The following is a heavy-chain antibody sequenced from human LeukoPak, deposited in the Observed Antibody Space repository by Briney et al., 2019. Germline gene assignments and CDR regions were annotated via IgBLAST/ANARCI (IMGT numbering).Heavy chain of an antibody. CDR1: GFTFSTYG. Sequence: GGSLRLSCAGSGFTFSTYGMTWVRQAPGKGLEWVSSITATDDNTYYAASVKGRFTISRDNSKNTLYLQMKSLRAEDTAVYYCATLTRGYCFDFWGQGTLVTVSS. D-gene: IGHD5-12*01. CDR2: ITATDDNT. CDR3: ATLTRGYCFDF. V-gene: IGHV3-23*01. J-gene: IGHJ4*02.